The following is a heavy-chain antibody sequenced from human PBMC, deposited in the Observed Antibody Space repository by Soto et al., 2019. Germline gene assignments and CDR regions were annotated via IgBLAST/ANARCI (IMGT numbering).Heavy chain of an antibody. V-gene: IGHV1-69*13. J-gene: IGHJ6*02. D-gene: IGHD3-3*01. Sequence: VASVKVSCKASGGTFSSYAISWVRQAPGQGLEWMGGIIPIFGTANYAQKFQGRVTITADESTCTAYMELSSLRSEDTAVYYCAREAQIFGVVRYGMDVWGQGTTVTVSS. CDR2: IIPIFGTA. CDR3: AREAQIFGVVRYGMDV. CDR1: GGTFSSYA.